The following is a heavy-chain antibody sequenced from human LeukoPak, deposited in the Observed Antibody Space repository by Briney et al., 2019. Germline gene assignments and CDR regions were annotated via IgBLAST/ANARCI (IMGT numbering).Heavy chain of an antibody. CDR2: IYYSGST. D-gene: IGHD2-2*01. CDR3: ARSSCSSTSCSPYYYYYMDV. J-gene: IGHJ6*03. CDR1: GGSISSGGYY. Sequence: SETLSLTCTVSGGSISSGGYYWSWIRQHPGKGLEWIGYIYYSGSTYYNPSLKSRVTISVDTSKNQFSLKLSSVTAADTAVYYCARSSCSSTSCSPYYYYYMDVWGKGTTVTVSS. V-gene: IGHV4-31*03.